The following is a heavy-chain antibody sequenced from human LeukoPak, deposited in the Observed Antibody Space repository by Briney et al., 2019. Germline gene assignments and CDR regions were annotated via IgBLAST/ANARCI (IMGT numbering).Heavy chain of an antibody. J-gene: IGHJ4*02. Sequence: ASVKVSCKASGYTFTSYYMHWVRQAPGQGLEWMGIINPSGGSTSYAQKFQGRVTMTRDTSTSAVYMELSSLRSEDTAVYYCARDIFGVPTVDYWGQGSLVTVSS. D-gene: IGHD3-3*02. V-gene: IGHV1-46*01. CDR3: ARDIFGVPTVDY. CDR2: INPSGGST. CDR1: GYTFTSYY.